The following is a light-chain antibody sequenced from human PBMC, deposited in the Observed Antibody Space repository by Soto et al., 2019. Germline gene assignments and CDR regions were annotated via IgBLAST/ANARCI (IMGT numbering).Light chain of an antibody. V-gene: IGLV3-21*04. Sequence: SYELTQPPSVSVAPGKTARVTCGGNNIGGKSVHWNQQKPGQAPVLVIYDDSDRPSGIPERFSGSNSGNTATLTISRVEAGDEDDYYCQVWDSSRDHYVFGTGTKLTVL. CDR1: NIGGKS. CDR3: QVWDSSRDHYV. CDR2: DDS. J-gene: IGLJ1*01.